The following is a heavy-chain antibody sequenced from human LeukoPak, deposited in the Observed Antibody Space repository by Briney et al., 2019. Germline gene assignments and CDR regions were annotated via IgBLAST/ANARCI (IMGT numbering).Heavy chain of an antibody. CDR1: GGSISSGGYS. V-gene: IGHV4-30-2*01. Sequence: SQTLSLTCAVSGGSISSGGYSWSWIRQPPGKGLEWIGYIYHSGSTYYNPSLKSRVTISVDRSKNQFSLKLSSVTAADTAVYYCARVGNYYDSSGYYFYWYFDLWGRGTLVTVSS. CDR2: IYHSGST. D-gene: IGHD3-22*01. J-gene: IGHJ2*01. CDR3: ARVGNYYDSSGYYFYWYFDL.